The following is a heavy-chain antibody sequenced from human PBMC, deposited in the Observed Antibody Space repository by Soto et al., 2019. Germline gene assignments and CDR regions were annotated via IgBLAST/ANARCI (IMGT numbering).Heavy chain of an antibody. D-gene: IGHD3-10*01. Sequence: PGGSLRLSCAASGFTFSSYTMNWVRQAPGKGLEWVSSISSSSSYIYYADSVKGRFTISRDNAKTSLYLQMNSLRAEDTAVYYCARNSAGNYGIEYWGQGTLVTV. V-gene: IGHV3-21*01. CDR2: ISSSSSYI. CDR3: ARNSAGNYGIEY. J-gene: IGHJ4*02. CDR1: GFTFSSYT.